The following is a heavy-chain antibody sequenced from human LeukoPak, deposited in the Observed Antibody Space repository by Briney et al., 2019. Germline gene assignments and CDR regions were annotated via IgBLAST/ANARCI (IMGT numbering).Heavy chain of an antibody. CDR1: GSRFSGYW. CDR3: ARLDTAMILGMDV. J-gene: IGHJ6*02. Sequence: GESLQISCKGPGSRFSGYWIAWVRQVPGKGLEWMGIIYPGDSDTRYSPSFEGQVTISADTSISTAYLQWNSLQASDTAMFYCARLDTAMILGMDVWGQGTTATVSS. CDR2: IYPGDSDT. D-gene: IGHD5-18*01. V-gene: IGHV5-51*01.